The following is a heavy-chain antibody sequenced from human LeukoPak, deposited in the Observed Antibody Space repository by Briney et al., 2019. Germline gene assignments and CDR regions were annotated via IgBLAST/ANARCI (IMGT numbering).Heavy chain of an antibody. CDR1: GFTFSNYA. V-gene: IGHV3-23*01. D-gene: IGHD7-27*01. Sequence: GGSLRLSCAASGFTFSNYAMTWVRQAPGKGLEWVSSILAGGTNTQYADSVRGRFTISRDNSKNTLYLQMNSLRAEDAALYHCATHQATGAHSKFDYWGQGTLVTVSS. CDR3: ATHQATGAHSKFDY. J-gene: IGHJ4*02. CDR2: ILAGGTNT.